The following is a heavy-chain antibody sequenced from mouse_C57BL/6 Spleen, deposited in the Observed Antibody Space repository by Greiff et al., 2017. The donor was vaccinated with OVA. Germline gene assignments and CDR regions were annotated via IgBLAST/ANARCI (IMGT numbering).Heavy chain of an antibody. CDR3: ARRGGTGAMDY. CDR2: IYPSDSET. D-gene: IGHD4-1*01. J-gene: IGHJ4*01. CDR1: GYTFTSYW. V-gene: IGHV1-61*01. Sequence: QVQLQQPGAELVRPGSSVKLSCKASGYTFTSYWMDWVKQRPGQGLEWIGNIYPSDSETHYNQKFKDKATLTVNKSSSTAYMQLSSLTSEDSAVYYCARRGGTGAMDYWGQGTSGTVSS.